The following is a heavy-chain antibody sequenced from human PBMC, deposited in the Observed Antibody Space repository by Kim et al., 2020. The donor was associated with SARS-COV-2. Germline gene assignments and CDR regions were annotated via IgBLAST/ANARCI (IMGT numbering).Heavy chain of an antibody. CDR2: ISSGGST. Sequence: GGSLRLSCAASGFTVSSNYMSWVRQAPGKGLEWVSVISSGGSTYYADSVKGRFTISRDNSKNTLYLQMNSQRAEDTAVYYCARLTAAGTFDPWGQGTLVTVSS. D-gene: IGHD6-13*01. J-gene: IGHJ5*02. CDR3: ARLTAAGTFDP. V-gene: IGHV3-66*01. CDR1: GFTVSSNY.